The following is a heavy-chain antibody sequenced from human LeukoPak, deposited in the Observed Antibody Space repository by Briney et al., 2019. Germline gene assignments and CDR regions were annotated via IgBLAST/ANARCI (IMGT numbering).Heavy chain of an antibody. CDR3: ARGKRAVAPDY. CDR2: INPSGGST. D-gene: IGHD6-19*01. CDR1: GYTFTTYG. V-gene: IGHV1-46*01. J-gene: IGHJ4*02. Sequence: GASVKVSCKASGYTFTTYGISWVRQAPGQGLEWMGIINPSGGSTSYAQKFQGRVTMTRDMSTSTVYMELSSLRSEDTAVYYCARGKRAVAPDYWGQGTLVTVSS.